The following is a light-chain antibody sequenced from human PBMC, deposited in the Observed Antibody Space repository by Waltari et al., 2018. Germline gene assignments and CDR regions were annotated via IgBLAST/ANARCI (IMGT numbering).Light chain of an antibody. J-gene: IGLJ1*01. Sequence: QTVVTQEPSLSVSPGGTVTVTCGLSSGSVSAYHSPSWVQQTPGQSPRTLIYATDIRSSGVPYRFSGSILGNKAALTITGAQAEDDSDYYCMLFMGSGIYVFGTGTKVTVL. CDR1: SGSVSAYHS. V-gene: IGLV8-61*01. CDR2: ATD. CDR3: MLFMGSGIYV.